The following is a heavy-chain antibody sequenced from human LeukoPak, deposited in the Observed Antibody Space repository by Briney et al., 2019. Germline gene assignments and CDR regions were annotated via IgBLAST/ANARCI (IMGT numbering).Heavy chain of an antibody. D-gene: IGHD3-10*01. CDR2: IYPADSDT. Sequence: GESLKISCKGSGYTFSSYWIGWVRQMPGKGLEWMGIIYPADSDTKYGPSFEGQATISGDKSISTAYLQWSSLKASDTAMYYCARHEFSVSGSYYMAYWGQGTLVTVSS. V-gene: IGHV5-51*01. CDR3: ARHEFSVSGSYYMAY. J-gene: IGHJ4*02. CDR1: GYTFSSYW.